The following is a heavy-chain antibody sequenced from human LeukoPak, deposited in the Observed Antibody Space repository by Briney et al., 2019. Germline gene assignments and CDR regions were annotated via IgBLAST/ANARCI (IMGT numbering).Heavy chain of an antibody. D-gene: IGHD1-26*01. J-gene: IGHJ4*02. CDR3: AQWVADY. CDR1: GLSFSSYS. V-gene: IGHV3-23*01. Sequence: GESLRLSCAASGLSFSSYSMSWVRQAPGKGLEWVSAISGSGGSTYYADSVKGRFTISRDNSKNTLYLQMDSVGAEDTAVYYCAQWVADYWGQGTLVTVSS. CDR2: ISGSGGST.